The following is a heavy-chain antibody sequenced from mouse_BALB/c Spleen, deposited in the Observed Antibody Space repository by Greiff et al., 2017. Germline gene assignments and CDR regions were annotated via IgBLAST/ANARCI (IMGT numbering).Heavy chain of an antibody. Sequence: VQLQQSGAELVRPGASVTLSCKASGYTFTDYEMHWVKQTPVHGLEWIGAIDPETGGTAYNQKFKGKATLTADKSSSTAYMELRSLTSEDSAVYYCSPLRPDYWGQGTTLTVST. CDR3: SPLRPDY. CDR2: IDPETGGT. V-gene: IGHV1-15*01. CDR1: GYTFTDYE. J-gene: IGHJ2*01. D-gene: IGHD1-2*01.